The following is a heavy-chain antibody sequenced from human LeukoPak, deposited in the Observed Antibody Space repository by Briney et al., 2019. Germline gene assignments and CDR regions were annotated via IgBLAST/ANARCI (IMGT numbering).Heavy chain of an antibody. CDR1: GGTFSSYA. D-gene: IGHD3-22*01. J-gene: IGHJ6*02. V-gene: IGHV1-69*13. CDR2: IIPIFGTA. Sequence: ASVKVSCKASGGTFSSYAISWVRQAPGQGLEWMGGIIPIFGTANYAQKFQGRVTITADESTSTAYMELSSLRSEDTAVYYCARGPSRPSMIVMHHENQPAPYYYYGMDVWGQGTTVTVSS. CDR3: ARGPSRPSMIVMHHENQPAPYYYYGMDV.